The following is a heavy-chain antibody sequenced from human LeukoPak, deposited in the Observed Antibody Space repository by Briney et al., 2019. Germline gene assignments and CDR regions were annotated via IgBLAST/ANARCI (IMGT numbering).Heavy chain of an antibody. CDR1: GFTFSSYT. V-gene: IGHV3-21*01. CDR3: VRDRLGDFYFDY. D-gene: IGHD3-16*01. CDR2: ISSSSTYI. Sequence: GGSLRLSCAASGFTFSSYTMNWVRQAPGKGLEWVSSISSSSTYIYYADSVRGRLTISRDNAKNSLYLQMNSLRAEDTAVYYCVRDRLGDFYFDYWGQGTLVTVSS. J-gene: IGHJ4*02.